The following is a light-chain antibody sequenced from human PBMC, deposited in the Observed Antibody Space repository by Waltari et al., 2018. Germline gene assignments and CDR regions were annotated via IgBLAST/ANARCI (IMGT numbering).Light chain of an antibody. J-gene: IGLJ2*01. V-gene: IGLV2-14*01. CDR1: SSDVGAYNY. Sequence: QSALTQPASVSGSPGQSITISCTGTSSDVGAYNYVSWYQQHPGKAPKIMIYAVSNRDPGLSNRFSGSKSGNTASLTISGLQAEDEADYYCSSKSTSSTLVVFGGGTKLTVL. CDR3: SSKSTSSTLVV. CDR2: AVS.